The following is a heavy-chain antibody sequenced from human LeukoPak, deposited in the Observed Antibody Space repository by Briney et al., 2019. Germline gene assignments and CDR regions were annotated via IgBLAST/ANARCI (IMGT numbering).Heavy chain of an antibody. Sequence: ASVKVSCKASGYTFTSYDINWVRQAPGQGLEWMGWINPNSGGTNYAQKFQGRVTMTRDTSISTAYMELSRLRSDDTAVYYCARDVGYCSSTSCYNGLIFDYWGQGTLVTVSS. CDR1: GYTFTSYD. J-gene: IGHJ4*02. CDR3: ARDVGYCSSTSCYNGLIFDY. D-gene: IGHD2-2*02. CDR2: INPNSGGT. V-gene: IGHV1-2*02.